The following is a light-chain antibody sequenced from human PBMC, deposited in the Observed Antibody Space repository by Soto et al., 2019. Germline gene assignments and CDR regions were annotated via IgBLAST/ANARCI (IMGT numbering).Light chain of an antibody. CDR3: QQYDNWPQT. V-gene: IGKV3-15*01. CDR2: GAS. J-gene: IGKJ1*01. Sequence: EIVITQSPATLSVSTGERATLSCRASQSVSSNLAWYQQKPGQAPRHLIYGASTRATGIPARFSGTGSGTDFTLTVSSLQSEDFAVYYCQQYDNWPQTFGQGTRWIS. CDR1: QSVSSN.